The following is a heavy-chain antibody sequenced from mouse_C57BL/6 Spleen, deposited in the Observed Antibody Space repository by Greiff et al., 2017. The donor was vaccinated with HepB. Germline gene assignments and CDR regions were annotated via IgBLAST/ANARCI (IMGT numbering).Heavy chain of an antibody. CDR3: ARALGDYDGWFAY. CDR1: GFTFSSYA. Sequence: EVKLQESGGGLVKPGGSLKLSCAASGFTFSSYAMSWVRQTPEKRLEWVATISDGGSYTYYPDNVKGRFTISRDNAKNNLYLQMSHLKSEDTAMYYCARALGDYDGWFAYWGQGTLVTVSA. J-gene: IGHJ3*01. D-gene: IGHD2-4*01. CDR2: ISDGGSYT. V-gene: IGHV5-4*03.